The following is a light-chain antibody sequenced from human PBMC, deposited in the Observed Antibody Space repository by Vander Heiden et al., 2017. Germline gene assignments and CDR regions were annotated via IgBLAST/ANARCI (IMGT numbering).Light chain of an antibody. CDR2: GNS. Sequence: QSVLTQPPSVSGAPGQRVTISCTGSSSNIGARYDVHWYQQLPGTAPKLLIYGNSNRPSGVPDRFSGSKSGTSASLAITGLQAEDEAGYYCQSYDSSLSGSGVFGGGTKLTVL. CDR3: QSYDSSLSGSGV. V-gene: IGLV1-40*01. J-gene: IGLJ3*02. CDR1: SSNIGARYD.